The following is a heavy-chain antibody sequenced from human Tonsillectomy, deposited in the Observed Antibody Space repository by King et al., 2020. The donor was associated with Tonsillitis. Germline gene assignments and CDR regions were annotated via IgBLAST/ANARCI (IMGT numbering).Heavy chain of an antibody. Sequence: QLVQSGAEVKKPGASVKISCKASGYSFNNYGVTWGRQAPGQGLEWMGWISAYNGNTKYAQNLQGRGTMTTDTSTSTAYMELTTLTSDDTAVYYCARSGRGSETTGAFDFWGQGTMVTVSS. CDR1: GYSFNNYG. CDR3: ARSGRGSETTGAFDF. V-gene: IGHV1-18*01. CDR2: ISAYNGNT. J-gene: IGHJ3*01. D-gene: IGHD3-10*01.